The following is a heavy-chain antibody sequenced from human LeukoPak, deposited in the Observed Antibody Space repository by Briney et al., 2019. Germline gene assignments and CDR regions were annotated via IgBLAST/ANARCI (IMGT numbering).Heavy chain of an antibody. CDR2: VNGDGSST. CDR1: GFTFSSYW. D-gene: IGHD3-22*01. Sequence: RPGGSLRLSCATSGFTFSSYWMHWVRQVPGKGLVWVSRVNGDGSSTSYADSVKGRFTISRDNAKNTLYLQMNSLRAKDTAVYYCASPPFSSSGYSGTVFGYWGQGTLVTVSS. CDR3: ASPPFSSSGYSGTVFGY. V-gene: IGHV3-74*01. J-gene: IGHJ4*02.